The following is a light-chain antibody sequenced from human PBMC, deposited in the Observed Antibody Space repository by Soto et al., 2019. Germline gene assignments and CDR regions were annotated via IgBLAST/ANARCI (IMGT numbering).Light chain of an antibody. Sequence: EIVLTQSPGTLSLSPGERATLSCRASQTLSPNYLAWCQQKPGHPPRLLIYGSSKRATGIPDRFSGSGSGTDFTLTISRLEPEDFAVYYCQQYGSSGTFGQGTKVDIK. V-gene: IGKV3-20*01. CDR1: QTLSPNY. J-gene: IGKJ1*01. CDR3: QQYGSSGT. CDR2: GSS.